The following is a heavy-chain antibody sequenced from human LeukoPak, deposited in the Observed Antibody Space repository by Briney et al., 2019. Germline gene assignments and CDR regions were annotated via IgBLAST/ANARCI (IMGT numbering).Heavy chain of an antibody. J-gene: IGHJ4*02. D-gene: IGHD5-18*01. CDR1: GGSISNHH. CDR3: ARVRDTAMTYYFDY. Sequence: SETLSLTCTVSGGSISNHHWSWIRQPPGKGLEWIGYIYYSGSTNYNPSLKSRVTISVDTSKNQFSLKLSSVAAADTAVYYCARVRDTAMTYYFDYWGQGTLVTVSS. V-gene: IGHV4-59*11. CDR2: IYYSGST.